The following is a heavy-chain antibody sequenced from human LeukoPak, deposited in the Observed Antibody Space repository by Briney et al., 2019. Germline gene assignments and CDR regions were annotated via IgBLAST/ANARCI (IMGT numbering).Heavy chain of an antibody. CDR3: ARRTPRGIDY. Sequence: PSETLSLTCTVSGDSISSYYWSWIRQPPGKGLEWIGYIYYSGSTYYNPSLKSRVTISVDTSKNQFSLKLSSVTAADTAVYYCARRTPRGIDYWGQGTLVTVSS. V-gene: IGHV4-59*06. CDR1: GDSISSYY. CDR2: IYYSGST. J-gene: IGHJ4*02. D-gene: IGHD2-8*01.